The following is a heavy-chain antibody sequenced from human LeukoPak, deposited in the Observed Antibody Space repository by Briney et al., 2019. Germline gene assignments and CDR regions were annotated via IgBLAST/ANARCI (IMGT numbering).Heavy chain of an antibody. V-gene: IGHV3-23*01. CDR1: GFTFINYD. CDR3: ATRRSGNYFATFDY. J-gene: IGHJ4*02. D-gene: IGHD3-22*01. CDR2: VSGPGTTT. Sequence: GGSLRLSCEASGFTFINYDMNWVRQAPEKGLEWVSTVSGPGTTTYYADAVKGRFTVSRDNSKNAVFLQMDRLRAEDTAVYYCATRRSGNYFATFDYWGQGILVTVSS.